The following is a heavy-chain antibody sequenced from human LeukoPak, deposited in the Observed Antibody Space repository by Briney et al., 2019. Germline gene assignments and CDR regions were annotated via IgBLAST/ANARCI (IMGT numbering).Heavy chain of an antibody. CDR3: AGVPTVTFFDY. CDR1: GGSITSYY. J-gene: IGHJ4*02. Sequence: SETLSLTCTFSGGSITSYYWSWIRQPPGKGLEWIGYIYYSGSTNYNPSLKSRVTISVDTSKNQFSLKLSSVTAADTAVYYCAGVPTVTFFDYWGQGTLVTVSS. D-gene: IGHD4-17*01. V-gene: IGHV4-59*12. CDR2: IYYSGST.